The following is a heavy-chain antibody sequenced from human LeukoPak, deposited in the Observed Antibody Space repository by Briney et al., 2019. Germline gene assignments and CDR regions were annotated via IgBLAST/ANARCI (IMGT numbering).Heavy chain of an antibody. D-gene: IGHD2-15*01. J-gene: IGHJ5*02. CDR1: GGSISSSSYY. Sequence: SGTLSLTCTVSGGSISSSSYYWGWIRQSPGKGLEWIGSIYYSGSSDYNPSLESRVTISVDTSKNQFSLKLSSVTAADTAVYYCARLGRTVVSPWGQGTLVTVSS. V-gene: IGHV4-39*01. CDR2: IYYSGSS. CDR3: ARLGRTVVSP.